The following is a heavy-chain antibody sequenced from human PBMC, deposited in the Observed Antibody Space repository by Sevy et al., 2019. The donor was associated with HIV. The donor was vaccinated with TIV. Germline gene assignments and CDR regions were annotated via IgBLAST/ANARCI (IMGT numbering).Heavy chain of an antibody. D-gene: IGHD2-15*01. V-gene: IGHV4-34*01. CDR2: INHSGST. CDR1: GGSFSGYY. J-gene: IGHJ4*02. Sequence: SETLSLTCAVYGGSFSGYYWSWIRQPPGKGLEWIGEINHSGSTNYNPSLKSRVTISVDTSKNQFSLKLGSVTAADTAVYYCARGFLGRPIVHCSGGSCYLYYFDYWGQGTLVTVSS. CDR3: ARGFLGRPIVHCSGGSCYLYYFDY.